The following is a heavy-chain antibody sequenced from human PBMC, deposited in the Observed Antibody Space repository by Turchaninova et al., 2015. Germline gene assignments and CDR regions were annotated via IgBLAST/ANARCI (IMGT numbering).Heavy chain of an antibody. J-gene: IGHJ5*02. CDR1: CYSISSGYY. CDR2: VHHSGST. V-gene: IGHV4-38-2*01. CDR3: SRGYRPDCSGPGCYYTWFDP. Sequence: LSLSCAFSCYSISSGYYWCWIRKPPGKGLEWIGSVHHSGSTYYSPSLKSRVTMSVDTSENQFSLKLSSVTAADTAVYYCSRGYRPDCSGPGCYYTWFDPWGQGSLVTVAS. D-gene: IGHD2-15*01.